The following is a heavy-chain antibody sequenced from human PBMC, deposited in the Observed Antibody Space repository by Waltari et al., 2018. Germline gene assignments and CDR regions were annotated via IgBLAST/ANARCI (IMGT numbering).Heavy chain of an antibody. J-gene: IGHJ4*02. CDR1: GGSFSGYY. D-gene: IGHD6-19*01. CDR3: ARLAIAVAGRGGDY. V-gene: IGHV4-34*01. CDR2: INHSGST. Sequence: QVQLQQWGAGLLKPSETLSLTCAVYGGSFSGYYWSWIRQPPGKGLEWIGEINHSGSTNYNPALKSRVTISVDTSKNQFSLKLSSVTAADTAVYYCARLAIAVAGRGGDYWGQGTLVTVSS.